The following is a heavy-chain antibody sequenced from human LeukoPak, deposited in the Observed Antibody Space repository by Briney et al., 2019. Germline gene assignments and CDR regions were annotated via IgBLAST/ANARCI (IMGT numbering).Heavy chain of an antibody. J-gene: IGHJ6*02. V-gene: IGHV1-2*02. CDR2: INPNSGGT. Sequence: GASVKVSCKASGYTFTGYYMQWVRQAPGQGLEWMGWINPNSGGTNYAQKFQGRVTMTRDTSISTAYMELSRLRSDDTAVYYCARSTGNYDSSGAYYYGMDVWGQGTTVTVSS. CDR1: GYTFTGYY. D-gene: IGHD3-22*01. CDR3: ARSTGNYDSSGAYYYGMDV.